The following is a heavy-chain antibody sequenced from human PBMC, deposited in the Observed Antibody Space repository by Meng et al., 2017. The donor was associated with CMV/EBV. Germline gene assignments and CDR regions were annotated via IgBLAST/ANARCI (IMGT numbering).Heavy chain of an antibody. D-gene: IGHD6-19*01. V-gene: IGHV5-10-1*01. CDR1: GYNFPTYW. Sequence: SCKGSGYNFPTYWISWVRQMPGKGLEWMGSIDPADSYTNYNPSFQGHVTISADKSITTAYLQWSSLKASDTAMYYCARLRSSGWFLDYWGQGTLVTVSS. CDR3: ARLRSSGWFLDY. CDR2: IDPADSYT. J-gene: IGHJ4*02.